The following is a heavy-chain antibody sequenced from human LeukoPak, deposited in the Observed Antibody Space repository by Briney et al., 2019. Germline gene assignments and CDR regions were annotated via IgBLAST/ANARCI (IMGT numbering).Heavy chain of an antibody. D-gene: IGHD4-11*01. CDR1: GGSFSSYY. J-gene: IGHJ4*02. CDR3: ANYHDYSNFQGAYYLDY. Sequence: PSETLSLTCTVSGGSFSSYYWSWIRQPAGKGLEWIGRIYTSGSTNYNSSLKSRVTMSVDTSKNQFSLKLSSVTAADTAVYYCANYHDYSNFQGAYYLDYWGQGTLVTVSS. CDR2: IYTSGST. V-gene: IGHV4-4*07.